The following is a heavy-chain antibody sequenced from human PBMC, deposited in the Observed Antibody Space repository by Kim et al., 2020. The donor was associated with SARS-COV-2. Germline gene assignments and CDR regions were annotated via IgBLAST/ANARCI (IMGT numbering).Heavy chain of an antibody. J-gene: IGHJ4*02. Sequence: DSVKGRFNMSSDNCKNPLYLQMNSLRAEDTAVYYCAKVRGGIAAAGFDYWGQGSLVTVSS. D-gene: IGHD6-13*01. CDR3: AKVRGGIAAAGFDY. V-gene: IGHV3-23*01.